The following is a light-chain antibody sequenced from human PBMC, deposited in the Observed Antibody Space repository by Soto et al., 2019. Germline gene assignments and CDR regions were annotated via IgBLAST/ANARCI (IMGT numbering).Light chain of an antibody. J-gene: IGKJ5*01. CDR2: TAS. CDR3: QHRHSYPIT. CDR1: QAISNY. Sequence: DIQLTQSPSFLSASVGDRVTITCRASQAISNYLAWYQQKPGEAPNLMIHTASTLQTGVPSRFSGSGSGTEFTFPISSLQPEDFATYYCQHRHSYPITFGQGTRLEIK. V-gene: IGKV1-9*01.